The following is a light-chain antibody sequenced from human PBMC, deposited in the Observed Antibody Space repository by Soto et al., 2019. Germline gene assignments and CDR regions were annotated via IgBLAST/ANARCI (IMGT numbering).Light chain of an antibody. CDR1: QSISSNF. Sequence: EIVLTQSAGTLSVSPVERATLSCRASQSISSNFLAWYQQKPGQAPSLLSYGASSRATGIPDRFSGSGSGTEFTLTISRLEPEDSAIYYCQQYVSWTFGQGTKVEIK. CDR3: QQYVSWT. V-gene: IGKV3-20*01. J-gene: IGKJ1*01. CDR2: GAS.